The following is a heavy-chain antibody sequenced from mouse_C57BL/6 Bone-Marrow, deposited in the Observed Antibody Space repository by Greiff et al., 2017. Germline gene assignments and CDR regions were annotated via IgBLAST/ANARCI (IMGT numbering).Heavy chain of an antibody. J-gene: IGHJ3*01. D-gene: IGHD1-2*01. Sequence: EVKLVESGGGLVQPGGSLKLSCVASGFTFSDYYMNWVRQPPEKGLEWVAQIRFKSDNYATHYTESVKGRFTISRDDSKSIVYLQMNTLRAEDTAIYYCAGGLYCTSFAYWGQGTLVTVSA. CDR1: GFTFSDYY. V-gene: IGHV6-3*01. CDR3: AGGLYCTSFAY. CDR2: IRFKSDNYAT.